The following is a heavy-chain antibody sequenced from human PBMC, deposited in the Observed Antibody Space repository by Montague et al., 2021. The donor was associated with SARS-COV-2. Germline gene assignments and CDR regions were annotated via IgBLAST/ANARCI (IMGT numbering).Heavy chain of an antibody. D-gene: IGHD3-10*01. CDR2: ISYSGRT. CDR3: ASSYYYGSGTYVYNYYMDV. Sequence: ETLSLTCTVAGGSVSSSPYYWGWIRQPPGRGLEWVGSISYSGRTYFSPSLKSRLTISVDSSENQFSLRLSSVTAADTAVYYCASSYYYGSGTYVYNYYMDVWGKGTTVTVSS. V-gene: IGHV4-39*01. CDR1: GGSVSSSPYY. J-gene: IGHJ6*03.